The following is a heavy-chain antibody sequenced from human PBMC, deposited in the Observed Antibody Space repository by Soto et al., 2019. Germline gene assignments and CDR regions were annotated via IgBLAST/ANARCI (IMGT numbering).Heavy chain of an antibody. CDR2: IYYSGST. CDR3: AREAILYGMDV. V-gene: IGHV4-59*01. J-gene: IGHJ6*02. Sequence: PSETLSLTCTVSGGSISSYYWSWIRRPPGKGLEWIGYIYYSGSTNYNPSLKSRVTISVDTSKNQFSLKLSSVTAADTAVFYCAREAILYGMDVWGQGTTVTVSS. CDR1: GGSISSYY.